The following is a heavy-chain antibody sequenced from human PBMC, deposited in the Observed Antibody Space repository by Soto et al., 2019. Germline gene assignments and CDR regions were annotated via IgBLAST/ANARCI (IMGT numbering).Heavy chain of an antibody. V-gene: IGHV5-51*01. CDR1: GYSFSKYW. CDR2: IYPDDSDT. CDR3: ARRTYYDSSGYSPGAFDI. J-gene: IGHJ3*02. Sequence: GESLKISCKGSGYSFSKYWIGWVRQMPGKDLEWMAIIYPDDSDTRYSPSFQGQVTISADKSISTAYLQWSSLKASDTAMYYCARRTYYDSSGYSPGAFDIWGQGTMVTVSS. D-gene: IGHD3-22*01.